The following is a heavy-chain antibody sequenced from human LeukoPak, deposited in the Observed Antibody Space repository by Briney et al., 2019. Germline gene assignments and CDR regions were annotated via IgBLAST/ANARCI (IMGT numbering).Heavy chain of an antibody. CDR2: IDSSSSSK. Sequence: PGGSLRLSCAASGFTFNIYSMNWVRQAPGKGLEWVSYIDSSSSSKYYADSVKGRFTISRDNSKSSVNLQMNSLRDEDTAVYYCARDSPYAFDIWGQGTMVTVST. V-gene: IGHV3-48*02. J-gene: IGHJ3*02. CDR3: ARDSPYAFDI. CDR1: GFTFNIYS.